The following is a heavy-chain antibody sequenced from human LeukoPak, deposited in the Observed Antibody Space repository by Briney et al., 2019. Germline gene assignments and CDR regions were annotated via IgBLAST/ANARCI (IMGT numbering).Heavy chain of an antibody. CDR3: ARDLSLAGRGEYGILDY. CDR2: IIPIFGTA. V-gene: IGHV1-69*01. CDR1: GGTFSSYA. Sequence: ASVKVSCKASGGTFSSYAISWVRQAPGQGLEWMGGIIPIFGTANYAQKFQGRVTITADESTSTAYMELSSLRSEDTAVYYCARDLSLAGRGEYGILDYWGQGTLVTVSS. D-gene: IGHD6-19*01. J-gene: IGHJ4*02.